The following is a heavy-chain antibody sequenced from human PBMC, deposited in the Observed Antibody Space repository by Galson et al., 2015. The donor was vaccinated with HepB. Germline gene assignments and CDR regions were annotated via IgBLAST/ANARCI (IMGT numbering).Heavy chain of an antibody. CDR2: IKQDGSEQ. J-gene: IGHJ4*02. V-gene: IGHV3-7*03. Sequence: SLRLSCAVSGFSFSNYWMTWVRQAPGKGLEWVANIKQDGSEQYYVDSVKGRFTISRDNAKNSLYLQMNSLRAEDTAVYYCAGDRLHGGAPTLDHWGQGAPAAVSS. D-gene: IGHD2-21*01. CDR1: GFSFSNYW. CDR3: AGDRLHGGAPTLDH.